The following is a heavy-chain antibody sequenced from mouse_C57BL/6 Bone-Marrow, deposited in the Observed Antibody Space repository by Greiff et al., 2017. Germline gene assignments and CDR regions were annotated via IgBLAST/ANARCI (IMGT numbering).Heavy chain of an antibody. J-gene: IGHJ2*01. CDR2: IDPEDGDT. CDR1: GFNIQDYY. Sequence: EVKVVESGAELVRPGASVKLSCTASGFNIQDYYMHWVKQRPEQGLEWIGRIDPEDGDTEYAPKFQGKATMTADTSSNTAYLQLSSLTSEDTAVYYCTTAVVAPYYFDYWGQGTTLTVSS. D-gene: IGHD1-1*01. V-gene: IGHV14-1*01. CDR3: TTAVVAPYYFDY.